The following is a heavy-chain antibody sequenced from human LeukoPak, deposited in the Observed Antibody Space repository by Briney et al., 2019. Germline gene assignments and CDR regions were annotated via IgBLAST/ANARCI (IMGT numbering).Heavy chain of an antibody. J-gene: IGHJ5*02. Sequence: ASVKVSCKASGYTFTTQYIHWVRQAPGQGLEWMGVINPRSSTTNNGQNFQGRVTMTRDTSTSTVYMELTSLRSDDTAMYYCAREAEADEGQPAIKGLDGWGQGTLVTVSS. CDR1: GYTFTTQY. CDR2: INPRSSTT. CDR3: AREAEADEGQPAIKGLDG. D-gene: IGHD2-21*02. V-gene: IGHV1-46*01.